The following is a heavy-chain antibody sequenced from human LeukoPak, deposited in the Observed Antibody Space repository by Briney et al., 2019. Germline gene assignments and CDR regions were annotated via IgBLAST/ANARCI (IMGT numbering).Heavy chain of an antibody. CDR1: GFTFSSYA. D-gene: IGHD6-19*01. CDR3: ARADYTSGWYVRGFDY. J-gene: IGHJ4*02. CDR2: ISGSGGST. V-gene: IGHV3-23*01. Sequence: PGGSLRLSCAASGFTFSSYAMSWVRQAPGKGLEWVSGISGSGGSTYYADSVQGRFTISRDNSKNTLYLQMNSLRAEDTAVYYCARADYTSGWYVRGFDYWGQGTLVTVSS.